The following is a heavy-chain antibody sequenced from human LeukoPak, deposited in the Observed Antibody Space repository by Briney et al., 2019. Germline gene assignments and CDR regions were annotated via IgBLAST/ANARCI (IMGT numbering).Heavy chain of an antibody. V-gene: IGHV1-18*01. CDR3: ARDLGYCSFGFGLGNCNRKWFDP. Sequence: ASVKVSCKASGYTFTSSGISWVRRAHGQGLEWMGRVSTYSGNTNYAQKFQGRVTMTRDTSTNTAYMELKNLRPDDTAIYYCARDLGYCSFGFGLGNCNRKWFDPWGQGTLVSVSS. CDR1: GYTFTSSG. J-gene: IGHJ5*02. D-gene: IGHD2-2*03. CDR2: VSTYSGNT.